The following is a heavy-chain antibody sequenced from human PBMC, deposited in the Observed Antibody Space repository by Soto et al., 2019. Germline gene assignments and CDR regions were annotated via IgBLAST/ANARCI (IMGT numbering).Heavy chain of an antibody. CDR1: GGSISSYY. Sequence: NPSETLSLTCTVSGGSISSYYWSWIRQPPGKGLEWIGYIYYSGSTNYNPSLKRRVTISVDTSKNQFSLTLRSVTAADTAVYYCARYSGSYRNWFDPWGQGTLVTVSS. J-gene: IGHJ5*02. V-gene: IGHV4-59*01. CDR3: ARYSGSYRNWFDP. D-gene: IGHD1-26*01. CDR2: IYYSGST.